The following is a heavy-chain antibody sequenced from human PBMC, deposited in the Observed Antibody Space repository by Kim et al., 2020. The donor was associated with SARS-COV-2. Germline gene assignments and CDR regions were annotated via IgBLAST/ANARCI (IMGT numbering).Heavy chain of an antibody. J-gene: IGHJ3*02. D-gene: IGHD3-10*01. Sequence: SETLSLTCTVSGGSISSGGYYWSWIRQHPGKGLEWIGYIYYSGSTYYNPSLKSRVTISVDTSKNQFSLKLSSVTAADTAVYYCARDSPWVTMVRGRAFDIWGQGTMVTVSS. CDR1: GGSISSGGYY. V-gene: IGHV4-31*03. CDR2: IYYSGST. CDR3: ARDSPWVTMVRGRAFDI.